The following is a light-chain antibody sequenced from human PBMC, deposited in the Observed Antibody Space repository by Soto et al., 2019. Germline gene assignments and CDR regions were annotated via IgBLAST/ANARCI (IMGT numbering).Light chain of an antibody. J-gene: IGLJ1*01. V-gene: IGLV2-8*01. CDR1: SSDVGGYNY. CDR3: TSYAGSQGV. CDR2: EVN. Sequence: QSALTQPPSASGSPGQSVTISCTGTSSDVGGYNYVSWYQQHPGKAPKLMIYEVNKWPSGVPDRFSGSKSGNTASLTVSGLQAEDEADYYCTSYAGSQGVFGTGTKVTVL.